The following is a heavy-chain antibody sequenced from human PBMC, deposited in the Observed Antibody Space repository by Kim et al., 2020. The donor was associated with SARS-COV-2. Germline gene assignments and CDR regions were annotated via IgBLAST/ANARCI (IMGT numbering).Heavy chain of an antibody. CDR2: IYTSGST. J-gene: IGHJ5*02. Sequence: SETLSLTCTVSGGSISSGSYYWSWIRQPAGKGLEWIGRIYTSGSTNYNPSLKSRVTISVDTSKNQFSLKLSSVTAADTAVYYCARDLQDFWFDPWGQGTLVTVSS. V-gene: IGHV4-61*02. CDR1: GGSISSGSYY. CDR3: ARDLQDFWFDP. D-gene: IGHD3-3*01.